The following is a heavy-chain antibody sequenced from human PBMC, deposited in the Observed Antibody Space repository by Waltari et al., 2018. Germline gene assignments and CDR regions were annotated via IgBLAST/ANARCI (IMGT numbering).Heavy chain of an antibody. CDR3: AKPFNFGTDSDYQTFDY. CDR2: FSDNGGKR. Sequence: DVQLLESGGGLVQPGGSLRLSCAASGFNFNRFAMSWVRQAPGKGLEWVSSFSDNGGKRYYTDSVKGRFSISRDNSKSTLYLQMNSLRAEDTAIYYCAKPFNFGTDSDYQTFDYWGQGALVTVSS. V-gene: IGHV3-23*01. J-gene: IGHJ4*02. CDR1: GFNFNRFA. D-gene: IGHD3-10*01.